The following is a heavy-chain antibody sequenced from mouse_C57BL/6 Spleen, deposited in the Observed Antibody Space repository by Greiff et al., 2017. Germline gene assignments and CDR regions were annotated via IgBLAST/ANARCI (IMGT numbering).Heavy chain of an antibody. CDR1: GYTFTDYN. CDR2: INPNNGGT. Sequence: VQLQQSGPELVKPGASVKMSCKASGYTFTDYNMHWVKQSHGKSLEWIGYINPNNGGTSYNQKFKGKATLTVNKSSSTAYMELRSLTSEDSAVYYCARYSLVPYWYFDVWGTGTTVTVSS. J-gene: IGHJ1*03. V-gene: IGHV1-22*01. CDR3: ARYSLVPYWYFDV. D-gene: IGHD2-10*02.